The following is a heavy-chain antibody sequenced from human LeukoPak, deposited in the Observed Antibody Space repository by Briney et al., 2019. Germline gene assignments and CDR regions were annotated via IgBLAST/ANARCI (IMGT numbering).Heavy chain of an antibody. D-gene: IGHD4-23*01. CDR1: GGSISGSSYY. J-gene: IGHJ5*02. V-gene: IGHV4-39*01. CDR3: ARLPYGGNSDFWFDP. Sequence: SETLSLTCTVSGGSISGSSYYWGWIRQPPGKGLEWIGSIYYSGSTYYNPSLKSRVTISVDTSKNQFSLKLSSVTAADTAVYYCARLPYGGNSDFWFDPWGQGTLVTVSS. CDR2: IYYSGST.